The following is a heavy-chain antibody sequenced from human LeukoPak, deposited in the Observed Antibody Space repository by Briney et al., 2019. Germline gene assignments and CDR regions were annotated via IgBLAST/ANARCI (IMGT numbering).Heavy chain of an antibody. Sequence: PGGSLRLSCAASGFTFSGYWMTWVRQAPGKGLEWVATIKPDGSDQYYVDSLRGRFTISRDNTKNSLYLQMNSLRAEDTAVYFCARGGNRLKGFWGQGTLVTVSS. CDR2: IKPDGSDQ. V-gene: IGHV3-7*01. CDR3: ARGGNRLKGF. CDR1: GFTFSGYW. J-gene: IGHJ4*02. D-gene: IGHD1-14*01.